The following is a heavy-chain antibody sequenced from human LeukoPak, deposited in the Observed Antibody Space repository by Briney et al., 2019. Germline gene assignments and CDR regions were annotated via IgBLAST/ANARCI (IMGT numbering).Heavy chain of an antibody. CDR2: ISGSAGRA. D-gene: IGHD1-26*01. V-gene: IGHV3-23*01. CDR3: AKEYSGTFSPFPSYFDC. Sequence: GGSLRLSCAASGFTFSSYAMNWVRQAPGKGLKWVSAISGSAGRAYYADSVKGRFTISRDNSKNTLYLQMNSLRAEDTAVYYCAKEYSGTFSPFPSYFDCWGQGTLVTVSS. CDR1: GFTFSSYA. J-gene: IGHJ4*02.